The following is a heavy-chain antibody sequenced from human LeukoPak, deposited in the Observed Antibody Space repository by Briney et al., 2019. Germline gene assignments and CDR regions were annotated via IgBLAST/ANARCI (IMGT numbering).Heavy chain of an antibody. CDR3: AREKYYYDSSGYYRFDY. J-gene: IGHJ4*02. CDR2: FDPEDGET. Sequence: GASVKVSCKVSGYTLTELSMHWVRQAPGKGLEWMGGFDPEDGETIYAQKFQGRVTITTDESTSTAYMELSSLRSEDTAVYYCAREKYYYDSSGYYRFDYWGQGTLVTVSS. CDR1: GYTLTELS. V-gene: IGHV1-24*01. D-gene: IGHD3-22*01.